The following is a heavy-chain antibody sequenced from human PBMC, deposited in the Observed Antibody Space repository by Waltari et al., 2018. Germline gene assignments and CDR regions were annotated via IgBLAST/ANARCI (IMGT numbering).Heavy chain of an antibody. V-gene: IGHV4-39*01. CDR3: ARHGKIAAAGYYFDY. J-gene: IGHJ4*02. Sequence: QLQLQESGPGLVKPSETLSLTCTVSGGSISSSSYYWGWIRQPPGKGLEWIGSIYYSGSTYYNPSLKSRVTISVDTSKNQFSLKLSSVTAADTAVYYCARHGKIAAAGYYFDYWGQGTLVIVSS. CDR1: GGSISSSSYY. D-gene: IGHD6-13*01. CDR2: IYYSGST.